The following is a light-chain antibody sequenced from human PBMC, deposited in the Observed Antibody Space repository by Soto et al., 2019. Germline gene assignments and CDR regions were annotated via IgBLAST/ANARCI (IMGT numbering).Light chain of an antibody. CDR1: QSLLYSNRYNY. V-gene: IGKV2-28*01. CDR3: MQALQTPRT. CDR2: LGS. J-gene: IGKJ2*02. Sequence: DIVMTQSPLSLPVTPGEPASISCRSSQSLLYSNRYNYLDWYLQKPGQSPQLMIYLGSNRASGVPDRFSGSGSGTDFTLEISRVEAEDVGIYYCMQALQTPRTFGQGTKLEIK.